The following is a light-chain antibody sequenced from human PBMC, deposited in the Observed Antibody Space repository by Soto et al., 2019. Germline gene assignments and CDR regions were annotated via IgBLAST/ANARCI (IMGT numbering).Light chain of an antibody. CDR1: HSVSSN. V-gene: IGKV3-15*01. Sequence: EMVMTQSPATLSVSPGERATRSCRASHSVSSNLAWYQQKPGQAPRLLIYGASTRATGIPARFSGSGSGTEFTLTISSLQSEDFAVYYCQQYGTWWTFGQGTKVEIK. CDR3: QQYGTWWT. CDR2: GAS. J-gene: IGKJ1*01.